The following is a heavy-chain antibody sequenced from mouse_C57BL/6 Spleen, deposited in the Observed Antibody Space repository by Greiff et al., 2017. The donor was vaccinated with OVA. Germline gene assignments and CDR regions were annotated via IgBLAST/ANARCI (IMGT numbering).Heavy chain of an antibody. J-gene: IGHJ2*01. CDR3: ARIYYYGSTVFDY. D-gene: IGHD1-1*01. CDR1: GYTFTSYW. CDR2: IYPGSGST. Sequence: QVQLQQSGAELVKPGASVKMSCKASGYTFTSYWITWVKQRPGQGLEWIGDIYPGSGSTNYNEKFKSKATLTVDTSSSTAYMQLSSLTSEDSAVYYCARIYYYGSTVFDYWGQGTTLTVSS. V-gene: IGHV1-55*01.